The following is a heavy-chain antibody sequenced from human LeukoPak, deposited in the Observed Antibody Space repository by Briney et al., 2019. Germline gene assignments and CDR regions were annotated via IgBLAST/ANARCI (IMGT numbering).Heavy chain of an antibody. CDR1: GVSISSSSYY. D-gene: IGHD3-10*01. J-gene: IGHJ4*02. CDR3: ASAGSKIMVRGVTFDY. Sequence: PSETLSLTCTVSGVSISSSSYYWGWIRQPPGKGLEWIGNIYYSGSTYYNPSLKSRVTISADTSKNQLSLKLSSVTAADTAVYYCASAGSKIMVRGVTFDYWGQGTLVTVSS. V-gene: IGHV4-39*07. CDR2: IYYSGST.